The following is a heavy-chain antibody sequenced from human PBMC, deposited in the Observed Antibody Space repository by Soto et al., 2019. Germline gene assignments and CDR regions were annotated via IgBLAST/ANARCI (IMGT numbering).Heavy chain of an antibody. CDR2: IYYSGST. CDR1: GGSISSGGYY. D-gene: IGHD6-13*01. V-gene: IGHV4-31*03. CDR3: ARGGIAAAAPPDY. Sequence: SEALSLTCTVSGGSISSGGYYWSWIRQHPGKGLEWIGYIYYSGSTYYNPSLKSRVTISVDTSKNQFSLKLSSVTAADTAVYYSARGGIAAAAPPDYWRQGTLVTLSS. J-gene: IGHJ4*02.